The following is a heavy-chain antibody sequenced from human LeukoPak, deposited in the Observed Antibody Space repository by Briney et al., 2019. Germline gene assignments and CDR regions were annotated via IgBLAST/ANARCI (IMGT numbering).Heavy chain of an antibody. CDR1: GGSISSSIFY. CDR3: ARHGFSAYDPQFDN. J-gene: IGHJ4*02. CDR2: IYSSGST. Sequence: SETLSLTSTVSGGSISSSIFYWGWIRQPPGKGLEWIGSIYSSGSTYYNPSLKSRVTISVDTSKTQFSLNLTSVTAADMAVYYCARHGFSAYDPQFDNWGQGTLVTVSS. V-gene: IGHV4-39*01. D-gene: IGHD5-12*01.